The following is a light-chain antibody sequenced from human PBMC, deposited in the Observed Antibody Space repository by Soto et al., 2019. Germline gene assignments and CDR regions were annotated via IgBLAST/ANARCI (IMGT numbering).Light chain of an antibody. J-gene: IGLJ1*01. Sequence: QSVLTQPPSVSAAPGQKVTISCSGSSSNIGGNSVSWYQQLPGTAPKLLIYDDNKRPSGIPDRFSGSKSGTSATLGITGFQTGDEADYYCGSWDIRFIAKLFGSGT. CDR1: SSNIGGNS. CDR3: GSWDIRFIAKL. V-gene: IGLV1-51*01. CDR2: DDN.